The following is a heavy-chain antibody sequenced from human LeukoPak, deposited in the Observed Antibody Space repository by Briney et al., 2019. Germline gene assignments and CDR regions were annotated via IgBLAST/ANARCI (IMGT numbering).Heavy chain of an antibody. CDR1: GFTFSSYS. CDR3: ARGSTQYSSGWYGLDY. CDR2: ISSSSSYI. Sequence: GGSLRLSCAASGFTFSSYSMNRVRQAPGKGLEWVSSISSSSSYIYYADSVKGRFTISRDNAKNSLYLQMNSLRAEDTAVYYCARGSTQYSSGWYGLDYWGQGTLVTVSS. V-gene: IGHV3-21*01. J-gene: IGHJ4*02. D-gene: IGHD6-19*01.